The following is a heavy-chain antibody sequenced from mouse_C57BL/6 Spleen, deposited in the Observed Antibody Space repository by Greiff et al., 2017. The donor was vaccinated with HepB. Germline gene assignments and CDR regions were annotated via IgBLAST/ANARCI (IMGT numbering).Heavy chain of an antibody. D-gene: IGHD1-1*01. J-gene: IGHJ1*03. V-gene: IGHV1-81*01. CDR3: ARSTTVVASLDFDV. Sequence: QVHVKQSGAELARPGASVKLSCKASGYTFTSYGISWVKQRTGQGLEWIGEIYPRSGNTYYNEKFKGKATLTADKSSSTAYMELRSLTSEDSAVYFCARSTTVVASLDFDVWGTGTTVAVSS. CDR1: GYTFTSYG. CDR2: IYPRSGNT.